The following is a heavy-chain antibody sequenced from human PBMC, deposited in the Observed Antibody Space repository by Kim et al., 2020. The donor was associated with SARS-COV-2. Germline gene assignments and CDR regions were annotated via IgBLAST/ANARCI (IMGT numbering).Heavy chain of an antibody. Sequence: GGSLRLSCAASGFTFSSYGMHWVRQAPGKGLEWVAVISYDGSNKYYADSVKGRFTISRDNSKNTLYLQMNSLRAEDTAVYYCAKCIAAAGRSLEAYGMDVWGQGTTVTVSS. CDR1: GFTFSSYG. D-gene: IGHD6-13*01. CDR2: ISYDGSNK. J-gene: IGHJ6*02. CDR3: AKCIAAAGRSLEAYGMDV. V-gene: IGHV3-30*18.